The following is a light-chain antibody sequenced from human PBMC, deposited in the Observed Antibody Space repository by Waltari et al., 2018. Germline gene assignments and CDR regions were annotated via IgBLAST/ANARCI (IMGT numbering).Light chain of an antibody. CDR1: RTINRNY. V-gene: IGKV3-20*01. Sequence: EIVLTQSPGTLSLSPGEGATLSCRASRTINRNYLAWHQQKPGQPPRLLIYGASSRATGIPDRFSGSGSGTDFTLTISRLEPEDFAVYYCQQYGTPPRTFGQGTKVEI. CDR2: GAS. CDR3: QQYGTPPRT. J-gene: IGKJ1*01.